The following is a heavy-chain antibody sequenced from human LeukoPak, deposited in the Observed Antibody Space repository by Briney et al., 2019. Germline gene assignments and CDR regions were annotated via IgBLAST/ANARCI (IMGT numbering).Heavy chain of an antibody. J-gene: IGHJ6*03. D-gene: IGHD2-2*01. CDR3: ARGYCSSTNCYYYIDV. Sequence: GGSLRLSCVASGFTFSTYRMNWVRQAPGKGLEWISYISASSSTIYYAGPVKGRFTISRDNAKNSLFLQMNSLRADDTAVYYCARGYCSSTNCYYYIDVWGKGTTVTVSS. V-gene: IGHV3-48*01. CDR1: GFTFSTYR. CDR2: ISASSSTI.